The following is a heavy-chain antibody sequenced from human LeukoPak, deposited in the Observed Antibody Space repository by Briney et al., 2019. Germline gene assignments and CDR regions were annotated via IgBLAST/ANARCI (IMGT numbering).Heavy chain of an antibody. CDR1: GFIFSRYW. D-gene: IGHD3-10*01. J-gene: IGHJ4*02. V-gene: IGHV3-74*01. Sequence: GSLRLSCAASGFIFSRYWMHWVRQAPGKELVWVSRINNDGSITNSADSVKGRFTISRDNAKDMLYLQMDSPRVEDTAIYYCARGPSVLGAIDNWGQGTLVAVSS. CDR2: INNDGSIT. CDR3: ARGPSVLGAIDN.